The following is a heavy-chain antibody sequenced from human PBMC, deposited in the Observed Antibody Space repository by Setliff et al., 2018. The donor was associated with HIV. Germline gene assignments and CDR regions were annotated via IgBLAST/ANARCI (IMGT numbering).Heavy chain of an antibody. CDR3: TRAQIAAPRPFDY. V-gene: IGHV4-39*01. J-gene: IGHJ4*02. CDR1: GGSISSSSYY. Sequence: SETLSLTCTVSGGSISSSSYYWTWIRQSPGRGLEWIGEVNHKGVANYSPSPMRRATISADTSKNQFSLRLSSVTAADTALYFCTRAQIAAPRPFDYWGQGTLVTVSS. CDR2: VNHKGVA. D-gene: IGHD2-21*01.